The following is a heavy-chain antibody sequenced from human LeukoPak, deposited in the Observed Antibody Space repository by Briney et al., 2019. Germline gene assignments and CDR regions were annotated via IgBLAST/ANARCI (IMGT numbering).Heavy chain of an antibody. J-gene: IGHJ5*02. CDR2: VYYSGST. Sequence: SETLSLTCTVSGVSMRIYYWSWIRQSPGNRLEWIGYVYYSGSTRYNPSLRSRVTISVDTSKNQFSLKLSSVTAADTAVYYCARDNLHYDILTGYYMSSWFDPWGQGTLVTVSS. V-gene: IGHV4-59*01. CDR1: GVSMRIYY. CDR3: ARDNLHYDILTGYYMSSWFDP. D-gene: IGHD3-9*01.